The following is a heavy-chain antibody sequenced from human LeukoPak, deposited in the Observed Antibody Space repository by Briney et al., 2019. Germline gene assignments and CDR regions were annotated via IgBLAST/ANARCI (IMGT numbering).Heavy chain of an antibody. CDR1: GFTFSIHW. D-gene: IGHD3-22*01. Sequence: GGSLRLSCAASGFTFSIHWMSWVRQAPGKGLEWVAFIRYDGSNKYYADSVKGRFTISRDNSKNTLYLQMNSLRAEDTAVYYCAKDHGEEYYYDSSGYHYGGYFDYWGQGTLVTVSS. CDR3: AKDHGEEYYYDSSGYHYGGYFDY. V-gene: IGHV3-30*02. J-gene: IGHJ4*02. CDR2: IRYDGSNK.